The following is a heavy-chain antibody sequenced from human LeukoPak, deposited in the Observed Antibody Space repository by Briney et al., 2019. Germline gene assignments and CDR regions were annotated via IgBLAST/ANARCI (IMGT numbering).Heavy chain of an antibody. CDR3: ARATGYDFRSAPGYYFDY. CDR1: GYTFTSYG. D-gene: IGHD3-3*01. V-gene: IGHV1-18*01. CDR2: ISAYNGNT. J-gene: IGHJ4*02. Sequence: ASVKVSCKASGYTFTSYGISWVRQAPGQGLEWMGWISAYNGNTNYAQKLQGRVTMTTDTSTSTAYMELRSLRSDDTAVYYCARATGYDFRSAPGYYFDYWGQGTLVTVSS.